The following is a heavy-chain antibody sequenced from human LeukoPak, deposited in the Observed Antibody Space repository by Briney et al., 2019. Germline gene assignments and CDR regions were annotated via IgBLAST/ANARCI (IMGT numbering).Heavy chain of an antibody. CDR1: GGSFSTYY. CDR2: INHRGDT. J-gene: IGHJ4*03. CDR3: ARGATISGTGYFDY. V-gene: IGHV4-34*01. D-gene: IGHD1-7*01. Sequence: SETLSLTCAVYGGSFSTYYWSWICQSPGKGLEWIAEINHRGDTNYNPSVKSRVTISVDTSKNQFSLKVNSLTAADTAVYYCARGATISGTGYFDYWGQGTLVTVSS.